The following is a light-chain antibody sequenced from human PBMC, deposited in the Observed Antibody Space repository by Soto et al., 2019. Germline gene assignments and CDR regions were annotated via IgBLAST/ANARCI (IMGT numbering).Light chain of an antibody. J-gene: IGKJ4*01. CDR1: QSVSRSY. V-gene: IGKV3-20*01. CDR2: DAS. CDR3: QQYGSSPLT. Sequence: EIVLTQSPGTLSLSPGERATLACRASQSVSRSYLVWYQQKPGQAPRLLIYDASTRVTGIPDRFSGSGSGTDFTLTISRLEPEDFAVYYCQQYGSSPLTFGGGTKVGIK.